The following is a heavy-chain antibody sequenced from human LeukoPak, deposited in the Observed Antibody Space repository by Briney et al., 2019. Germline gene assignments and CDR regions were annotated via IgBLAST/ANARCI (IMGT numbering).Heavy chain of an antibody. CDR3: ARRPGN. J-gene: IGHJ4*02. CDR1: GFAVGSNY. Sequence: GGSLRLSCVASGFAVGSNYMSWVRRAPGKGLEWVSLIYSGGAIRYADSVKGRFTISRDSSKNTLFLQMNDLTVEDTARYYCARRPGNWGQGILVTVSS. CDR2: IYSGGAI. V-gene: IGHV3-53*01. D-gene: IGHD1-14*01.